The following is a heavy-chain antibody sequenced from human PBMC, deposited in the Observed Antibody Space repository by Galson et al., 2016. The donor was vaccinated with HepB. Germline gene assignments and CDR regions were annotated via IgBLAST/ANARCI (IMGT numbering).Heavy chain of an antibody. CDR3: ASQREEQQRAWD. J-gene: IGHJ4*02. CDR1: GGSVSRGGYY. CDR2: VYYSGRT. V-gene: IGHV4-61*08. Sequence: SETLSLTCTVSGGSVSRGGYYWSWIRQSPGKTLEWIGNVYYSGRTNYNPSLKSRVTISVDTSTNRFSLKLNSVTAADTAIYYCASQREEQQRAWDWGQGTLVIVSS. D-gene: IGHD6-13*01.